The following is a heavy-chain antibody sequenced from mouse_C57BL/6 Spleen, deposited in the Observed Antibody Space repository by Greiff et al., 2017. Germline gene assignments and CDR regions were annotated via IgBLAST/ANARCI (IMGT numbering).Heavy chain of an antibody. CDR2: IYPGSGST. Sequence: QVQLQQPGAELVKPGASVKMSCKASGYTFTSYWIPWVKQRPGQGLEWIGDIYPGSGSTNYNEKFKSKATLTVDTSSSTAYMQLSSLTAEDSAVYDCARGDYGSSDAYWGQGTLVTVSA. CDR3: ARGDYGSSDAY. CDR1: GYTFTSYW. D-gene: IGHD1-1*01. V-gene: IGHV1-55*01. J-gene: IGHJ3*01.